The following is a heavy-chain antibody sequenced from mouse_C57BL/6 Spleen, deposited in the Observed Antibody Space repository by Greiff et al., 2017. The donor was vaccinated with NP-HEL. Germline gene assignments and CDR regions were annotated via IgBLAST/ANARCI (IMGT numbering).Heavy chain of an antibody. V-gene: IGHV2-6-1*01. CDR3: ARHGGYYGSYYFDY. Sequence: QVQLQQSGPGLVAPSQSLSITCTVSGFSLTSYGVHWVRQPPGKGLEWLVVIWSDGSTTYNSALNSRLSISKDNSKCQVFLKMNSLQTDDTAMYYCARHGGYYGSYYFDYWGQGTTLTVSS. CDR2: IWSDGST. J-gene: IGHJ2*01. D-gene: IGHD2-2*01. CDR1: GFSLTSYG.